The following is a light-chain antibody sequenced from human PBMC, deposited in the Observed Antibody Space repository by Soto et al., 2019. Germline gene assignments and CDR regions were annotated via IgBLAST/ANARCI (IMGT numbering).Light chain of an antibody. CDR2: DNN. CDR1: SSNIGNNY. J-gene: IGLJ2*01. Sequence: QSVLTQPPSVSEAPGQKDTISCSGSSSNIGNNYVSWYQQLPGTAPKLLIYDNNKRPSGIPDRFSGSKSGTSATLGITGLQTGDEADYYCGTWDSGEVFGGGTKVTVL. CDR3: GTWDSGEV. V-gene: IGLV1-51*01.